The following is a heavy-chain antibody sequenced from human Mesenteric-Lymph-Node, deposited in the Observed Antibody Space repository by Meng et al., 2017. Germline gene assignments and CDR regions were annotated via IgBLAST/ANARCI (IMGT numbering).Heavy chain of an antibody. CDR2: ISYDGSNK. CDR1: GFTFSSYA. CDR3: ARDFRLQGFDY. J-gene: IGHJ4*02. D-gene: IGHD4-11*01. Sequence: VESGGGVVQPGKALGLSCAASGFTFSSYAIHWVRQAPGKGLEWVAVISYDGSNKYYADSVKGRFTISRDNSKNTLYLQMNSLRAEDTAVYYCARDFRLQGFDYWGQGTLVTVSS. V-gene: IGHV3-30*01.